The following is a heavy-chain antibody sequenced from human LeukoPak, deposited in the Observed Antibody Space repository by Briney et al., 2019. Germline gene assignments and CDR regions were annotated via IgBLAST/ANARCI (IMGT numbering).Heavy chain of an antibody. Sequence: SETLSLTCAVYGGSFSGYYWNSLRQPPGKGLEWIGEINHSGSTNYNPSLKSRVTISVDTSKNQFSLKLSSVTAADTAVYYCARLKYYYDSSGYYQTFDPWGQGTLVTVSS. CDR1: GGSFSGYY. CDR2: INHSGST. J-gene: IGHJ5*02. CDR3: ARLKYYYDSSGYYQTFDP. V-gene: IGHV4-34*01. D-gene: IGHD3-22*01.